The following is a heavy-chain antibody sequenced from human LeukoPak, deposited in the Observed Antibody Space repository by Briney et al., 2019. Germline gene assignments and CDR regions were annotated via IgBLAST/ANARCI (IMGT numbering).Heavy chain of an antibody. Sequence: PSETLSLTCTVSGGSISSYYWSWIRQPPGKGLEWIGYIYYSGSTNYNPSLKSRVTISVDTSKNQFSLKLSSVTAADTAVYYCAREAYGDYDPYFDYWGQGTLVTVSS. D-gene: IGHD4-17*01. J-gene: IGHJ4*02. CDR3: AREAYGDYDPYFDY. CDR2: IYYSGST. CDR1: GGSISSYY. V-gene: IGHV4-59*01.